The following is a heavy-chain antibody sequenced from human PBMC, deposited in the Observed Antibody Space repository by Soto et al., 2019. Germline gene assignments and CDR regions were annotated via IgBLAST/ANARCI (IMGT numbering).Heavy chain of an antibody. CDR2: ISAYNGNT. Sequence: ASVKVSCKASGYTFTSYGISWVRQAPGQGLEWMGWISAYNGNTNYAQKLQGRVTMTTDTSTSTAYMELRSLRSDDTAVYYCARVGTIFGVVIGPKNAFDIWGQGTMVTVS. CDR1: GYTFTSYG. J-gene: IGHJ3*02. D-gene: IGHD3-3*01. V-gene: IGHV1-18*01. CDR3: ARVGTIFGVVIGPKNAFDI.